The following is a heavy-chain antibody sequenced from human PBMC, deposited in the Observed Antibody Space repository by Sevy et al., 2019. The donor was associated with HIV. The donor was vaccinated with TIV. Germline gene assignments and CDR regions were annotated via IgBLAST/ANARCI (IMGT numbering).Heavy chain of an antibody. D-gene: IGHD1-26*01. CDR1: GGSISSYY. Sequence: SETLSLTCTVSGGSISSYYWSWIRQPPGKGLEWIGYIYYSGSTNYNPSLKSRVTISVDTSKNQFSLKLGSVTAADTAVYYCARVPQRESFDYWGQGTLVTVSS. CDR2: IYYSGST. V-gene: IGHV4-59*01. J-gene: IGHJ4*02. CDR3: ARVPQRESFDY.